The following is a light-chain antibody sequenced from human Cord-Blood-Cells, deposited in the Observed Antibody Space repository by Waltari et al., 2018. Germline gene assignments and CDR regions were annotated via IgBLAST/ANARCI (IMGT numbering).Light chain of an antibody. Sequence: QSALTQPRSVSGSPGQSVTISCTGTSSDLGVYNYLSWYQQHPGKAPNLMIYDVSKRPSGVPDRFSGSKSGNTASLTISGLQAEDEADYYCCSYAGSYNVVFGGGTKLTVL. V-gene: IGLV2-11*01. CDR3: CSYAGSYNVV. J-gene: IGLJ2*01. CDR1: SSDLGVYNY. CDR2: DVS.